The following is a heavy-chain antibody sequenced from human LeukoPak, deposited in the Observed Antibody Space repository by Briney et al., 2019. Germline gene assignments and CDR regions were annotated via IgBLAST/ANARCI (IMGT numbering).Heavy chain of an antibody. CDR3: ARLFSQVTGSYFDY. CDR1: GVSISPFY. D-gene: IGHD2-8*02. V-gene: IGHV4-39*01. Sequence: SETLSLTCTVSGVSISPFYWSWVRQPPGKGLEWIGSIYYSGTTYYNPSLKSRVTISVDTSKNQFSLKLTSVTAADTAVFYCARLFSQVTGSYFDYWGQGTLVTVSS. CDR2: IYYSGTT. J-gene: IGHJ4*02.